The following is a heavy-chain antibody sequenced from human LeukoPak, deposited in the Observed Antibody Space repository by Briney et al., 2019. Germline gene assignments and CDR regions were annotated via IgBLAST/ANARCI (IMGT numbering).Heavy chain of an antibody. CDR1: GGSISGSSYY. Sequence: PSETLSLTCTVSGGSISGSSYYWSWIRQPPGKGLEWIGEINHSGSTNYNPSLKSRVTISVDTSKNQFSLKLSSVTAADTAVYYCARGRGYSYGYRHGYWGQGTLVTVSS. CDR2: INHSGST. D-gene: IGHD5-18*01. CDR3: ARGRGYSYGYRHGY. J-gene: IGHJ4*02. V-gene: IGHV4-39*07.